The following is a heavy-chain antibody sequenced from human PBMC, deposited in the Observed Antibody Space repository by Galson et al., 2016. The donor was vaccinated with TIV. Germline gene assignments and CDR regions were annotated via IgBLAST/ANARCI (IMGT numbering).Heavy chain of an antibody. Sequence: TLSLTCTVSGASIRGGNYYWSWIRQSAGKGLEWTGRFYSSGNSDYKPSLRRRVTISGDKSKNQVSLTLPSVTAADTAVYYCARASFGSGTYYHYFDFWGPGILVTVSS. CDR1: GASIRGGNYY. V-gene: IGHV4-61*02. CDR2: FYSSGNS. CDR3: ARASFGSGTYYHYFDF. J-gene: IGHJ4*02. D-gene: IGHD3-10*01.